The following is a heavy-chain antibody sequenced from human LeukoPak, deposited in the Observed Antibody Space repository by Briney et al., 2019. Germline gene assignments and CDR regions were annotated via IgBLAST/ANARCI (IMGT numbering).Heavy chain of an antibody. Sequence: SETLSLTCTFSGGSITSYYWSWIRQPAGKGLEWIGRIYTSGSTNYNPSLKSRVTISVDTSKNQLSLKLSSVTAADTAVYYCARSFLVFGEFPDYWGQGTLVTVSS. CDR3: ARSFLVFGEFPDY. J-gene: IGHJ4*02. CDR2: IYTSGST. CDR1: GGSITSYY. V-gene: IGHV4-4*07. D-gene: IGHD3-10*01.